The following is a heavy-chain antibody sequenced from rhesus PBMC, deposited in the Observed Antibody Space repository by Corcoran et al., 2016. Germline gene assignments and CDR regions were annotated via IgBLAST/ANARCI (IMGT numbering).Heavy chain of an antibody. D-gene: IGHD6S26*01. J-gene: IGHJ6*01. CDR2: ITYSGST. CDR3: ARDVGRLVGGLDS. Sequence: QVQLQESGPGLVKPSETLSLTCAVSGGSISSGYYYWSWIRQPPGKGLVWIGYITYSGSTSYNPSLKSRVTISRDTSKNQFSLKLSSVTAADTAVYYCARDVGRLVGGLDSWGQGVVVTVSS. V-gene: IGHV4-122*02. CDR1: GGSISSGYYY.